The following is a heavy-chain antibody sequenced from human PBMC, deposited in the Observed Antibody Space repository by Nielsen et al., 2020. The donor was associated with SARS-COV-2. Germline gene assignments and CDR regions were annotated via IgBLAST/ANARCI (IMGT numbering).Heavy chain of an antibody. CDR1: EITFRSYW. CDR2: INQDGSEK. J-gene: IGHJ4*02. V-gene: IGHV3-7*03. D-gene: IGHD4/OR15-4a*01. Sequence: GESLKISCVVSEITFRSYWMSWVRQAPGKGLEWVPNINQDGSEKDYVDSVKGRFTISRDNAKNSLYLQLSSLRVEDTALYYCVLTTHFFDFWGQGTLVTVSS. CDR3: VLTTHFFDF.